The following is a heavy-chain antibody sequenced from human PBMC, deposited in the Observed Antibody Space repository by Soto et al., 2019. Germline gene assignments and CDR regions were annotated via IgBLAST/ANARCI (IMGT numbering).Heavy chain of an antibody. J-gene: IGHJ5*02. CDR1: TFTISTYE. CDR2: ISDRGSTI. Sequence: EVQLVESGGGLVQPGGSLRLSCAASTFTISTYEMTWVRQAPGKGLEWVSYISDRGSTIYYADSVKGRFTISRDNANNSLYLRMNSLRVEDTAFYYCARMLKRSWTWFEPWGQGTLVTVSS. D-gene: IGHD3-10*01. CDR3: ARMLKRSWTWFEP. V-gene: IGHV3-48*03.